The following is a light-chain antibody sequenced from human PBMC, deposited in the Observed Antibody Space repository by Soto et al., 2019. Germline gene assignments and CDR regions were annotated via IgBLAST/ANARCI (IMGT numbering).Light chain of an antibody. J-gene: IGKJ1*01. V-gene: IGKV3-15*01. CDR2: GAS. CDR3: QQDNNWPRT. CDR1: QSVSSN. Sequence: EIVMTQSPATLSVSPGERATLSCRASQSVSSNLAWYQQKPGQAPRLLIYGASTRATGNPARFSGSGSGTEFTLTISSLQSEDFAVYYCQQDNNWPRTFGKGTKV.